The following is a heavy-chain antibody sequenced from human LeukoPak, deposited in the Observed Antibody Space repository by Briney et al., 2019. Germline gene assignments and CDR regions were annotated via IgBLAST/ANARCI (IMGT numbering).Heavy chain of an antibody. V-gene: IGHV3-7*01. CDR3: ARGDYDFWSGYSGKPDY. D-gene: IGHD3-3*01. Sequence: GGSLRLSCAASGFIFRNYWMSWVRQAPGKGLEWVAIINQDGREKHYVDSVKGRFTISRDNAKDSLYLQMNSLRAEDTAVYYCARGDYDFWSGYSGKPDYWGQGTLVTVSS. CDR1: GFIFRNYW. J-gene: IGHJ4*02. CDR2: INQDGREK.